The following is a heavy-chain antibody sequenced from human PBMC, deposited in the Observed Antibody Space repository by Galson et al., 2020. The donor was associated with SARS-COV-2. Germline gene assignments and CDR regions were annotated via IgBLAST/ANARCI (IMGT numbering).Heavy chain of an antibody. CDR2: ISSSSSYT. D-gene: IGHD6-6*01. J-gene: IGHJ4*02. CDR1: GFTFSDYY. Sequence: LSLTCAASGFTFSDYYMSWIRQAPGKGLEWVSYISSSSSYTNYADSVKGRFTISRDNAKNSLYLQMNSLRAEDTAVYYCATERRQLARTQTFDYWGQGTLVTVSS. V-gene: IGHV3-11*06. CDR3: ATERRQLARTQTFDY.